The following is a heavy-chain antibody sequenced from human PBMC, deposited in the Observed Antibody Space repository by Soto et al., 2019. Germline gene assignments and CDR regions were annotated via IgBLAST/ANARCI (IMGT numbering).Heavy chain of an antibody. Sequence: ASVKVSCKASGYTFNSHAIHWVRQAPGQRPEWLGWINAGNGNTYYSEKFEGRVTFTRDTAATTVNMELTSLTSEDTVIYYCGRDQSGIGYYVDWFDSWGQGTLVTVSS. V-gene: IGHV1-3*01. CDR3: GRDQSGIGYYVDWFDS. J-gene: IGHJ5*01. D-gene: IGHD3-10*02. CDR2: INAGNGNT. CDR1: GYTFNSHA.